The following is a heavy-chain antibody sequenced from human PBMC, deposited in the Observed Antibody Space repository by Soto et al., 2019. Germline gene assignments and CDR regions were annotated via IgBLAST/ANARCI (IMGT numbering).Heavy chain of an antibody. CDR3: VVDTSGLLDY. V-gene: IGHV3-33*03. CDR1: GFTFSSNG. D-gene: IGHD3-22*01. CDR2: IWYDGNKK. J-gene: IGHJ4*02. Sequence: GGSLRLSCAASGFTFSSNGMHCVRQAPGKGREWVAVIWYDGNKKYYGDSVRGRFTISRDNSKNTLYLEMNSLRAEDTAVYYCVVDTSGLLDYWGQGTQVTVSS.